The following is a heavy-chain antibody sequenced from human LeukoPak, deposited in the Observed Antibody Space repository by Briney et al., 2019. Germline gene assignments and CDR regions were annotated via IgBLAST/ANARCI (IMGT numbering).Heavy chain of an antibody. CDR2: IYYSGST. CDR3: ARRRGYYGSGSYYNPGYMDV. D-gene: IGHD3-10*01. V-gene: IGHV4-39*01. J-gene: IGHJ6*03. CDR1: GGSISSSSYY. Sequence: SETLSLTCTVSGGSISSSSYYWGWIRQPPGKGLEWTGSIYYSGSTYYTPSLKSRVTISVDTSKNQFSLKLSSVTAADTAVYYCARRRGYYGSGSYYNPGYMDVWGKGTTVTISS.